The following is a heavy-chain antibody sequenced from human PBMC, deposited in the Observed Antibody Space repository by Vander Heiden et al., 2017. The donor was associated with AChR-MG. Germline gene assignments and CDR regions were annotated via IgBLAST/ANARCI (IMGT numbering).Heavy chain of an antibody. J-gene: IGHJ2*01. V-gene: IGHV4-39*01. CDR2: IYYSGST. CDR3: ARQGPLWYFDL. CDR1: GGSISSSSYY. Sequence: QLQLQESGPGLVKPSETLSLTCTVSGGSISSSSYYWGWIRQPPGKGLEWIGSIYYSGSTYYNPSLKSRVTISVDTSKNQFSLKLSSVTAADTAVYYCARQGPLWYFDLWGRGTLVTVSS.